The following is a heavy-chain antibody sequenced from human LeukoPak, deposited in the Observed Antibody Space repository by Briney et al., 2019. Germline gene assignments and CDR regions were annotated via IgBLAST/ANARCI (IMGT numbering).Heavy chain of an antibody. CDR3: TSVSHFYL. J-gene: IGHJ4*02. CDR1: GFSFSDAW. V-gene: IGHV3-15*01. D-gene: IGHD2/OR15-2a*01. CDR2: IKYCGTT. Sequence: GGSLRLSCATSGFSFSDAWLSWVRQAPGKGLEWVGRIKYCGTTDYAAPVKGRFTISRDVSKATLYLQMNSLKTEDTAIYYCTSVSHFYLGGQGTLVTVSS.